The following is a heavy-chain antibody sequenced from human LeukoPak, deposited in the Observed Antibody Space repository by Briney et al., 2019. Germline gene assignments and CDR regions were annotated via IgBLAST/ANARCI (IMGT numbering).Heavy chain of an antibody. CDR3: ARAVAGVLGAFDI. Sequence: PSETLSLTCTGSGGSISSYYWSWIRQPPGKGLEWIGYIYYSGSTNYNPSLKSRVTISVDTSKNQFSLKLSSVTAADTAVYYCARAVAGVLGAFDIWGQGTMVTVSS. CDR2: IYYSGST. J-gene: IGHJ3*02. D-gene: IGHD6-19*01. CDR1: GGSISSYY. V-gene: IGHV4-59*01.